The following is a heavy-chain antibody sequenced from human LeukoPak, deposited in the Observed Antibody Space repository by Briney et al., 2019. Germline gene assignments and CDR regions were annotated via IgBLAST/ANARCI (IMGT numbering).Heavy chain of an antibody. CDR2: LYYSGST. Sequence: PSETLSLPCTVSGGSISSYYWSWIRQPPGKGLEWVGYLYYSGSTNYNPSLKSRVTISVDTSKNQFSLQLSSVTAADTAVYYCARDLGGTTSNAFDIWGQGTMVTVSS. CDR1: GGSISSYY. V-gene: IGHV4-59*01. CDR3: ARDLGGTTSNAFDI. J-gene: IGHJ3*02. D-gene: IGHD1-1*01.